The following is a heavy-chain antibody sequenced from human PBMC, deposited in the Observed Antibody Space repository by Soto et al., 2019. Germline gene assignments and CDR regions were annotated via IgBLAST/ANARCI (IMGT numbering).Heavy chain of an antibody. CDR1: GFTFSSYA. J-gene: IGHJ4*02. Sequence: GGSLRLSCAASGFTFSSYAMSWVRQAPGKGLEWVSAISGSGGSTYYADSVKGRFTISRDNSKNTLYLQMNSLRAEDTAVYYCAKNIDKYDSSGYYYRNWGQGNLVTVSS. V-gene: IGHV3-23*01. CDR2: ISGSGGST. D-gene: IGHD3-22*01. CDR3: AKNIDKYDSSGYYYRN.